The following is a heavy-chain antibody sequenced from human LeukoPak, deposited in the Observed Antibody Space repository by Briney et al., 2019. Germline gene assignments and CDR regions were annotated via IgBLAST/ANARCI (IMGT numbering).Heavy chain of an antibody. CDR3: AQRVFQGGNWDSGKFDY. Sequence: SGPTLVHPTQTLTLTSAFFGFSLTTSGVDVCWIRQPPCQALECLATLYWDNDRRYSPSLRSRLTISKDTSNNQVVLTMTNMDQVDTAAYCCAQRVFQGGNWDSGKFDYGGQGIPVTVPS. V-gene: IGHV2-5*02. CDR1: GFSLTTSGVD. J-gene: IGHJ4*02. CDR2: LYWDNDR. D-gene: IGHD7-27*01.